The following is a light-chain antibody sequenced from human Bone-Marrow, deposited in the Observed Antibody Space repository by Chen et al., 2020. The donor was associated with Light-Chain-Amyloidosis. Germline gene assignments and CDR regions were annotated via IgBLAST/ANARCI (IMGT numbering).Light chain of an antibody. J-gene: IGLJ3*02. V-gene: IGLV3-21*02. Sequence: SYVLTQPSSVSVAPGQTATIACGGNNIGSTSVHWYQQTPDQAPLLVVYDDSDRPSGIPERLSGSNSGNTATLTISRVKAGDESDYYCQVWDRSSDRPVFGGGTTLTVL. CDR1: NIGSTS. CDR2: DDS. CDR3: QVWDRSSDRPV.